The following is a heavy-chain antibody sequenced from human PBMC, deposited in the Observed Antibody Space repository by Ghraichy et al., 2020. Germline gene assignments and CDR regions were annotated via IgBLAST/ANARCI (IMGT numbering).Heavy chain of an antibody. V-gene: IGHV4-31*03. CDR2: IYYSGST. D-gene: IGHD3-10*01. J-gene: IGHJ5*02. Sequence: SETLSLTCTVSGGSISSGGYYWSWIRQHPGKGLEWIGYIYYSGSTYYNPSLKSRVTISVDTSKNQFSLKLSSVTAADMAVYYCARVRYGSGSYSWFDPWGQGTLVTVSS. CDR3: ARVRYGSGSYSWFDP. CDR1: GGSISSGGYY.